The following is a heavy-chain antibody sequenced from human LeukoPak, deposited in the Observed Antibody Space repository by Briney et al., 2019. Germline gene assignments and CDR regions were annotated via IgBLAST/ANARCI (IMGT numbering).Heavy chain of an antibody. CDR2: IYYSGST. CDR3: ARRIVGVIDAFDY. J-gene: IGHJ4*02. CDR1: GGSISSSISY. D-gene: IGHD1-26*01. Sequence: SETLSLTCTVSGGSISSSISYWGWIRQPPGKGLEWIATIYYSGSTYYSPSLKSRVTISVDTSKNQFSLKLTSMTAADTAVYYCARRIVGVIDAFDYWGQGALVTVSS. V-gene: IGHV4-39*01.